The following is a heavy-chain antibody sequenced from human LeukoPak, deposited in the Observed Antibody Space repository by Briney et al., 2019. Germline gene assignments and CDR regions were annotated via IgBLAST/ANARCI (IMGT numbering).Heavy chain of an antibody. V-gene: IGHV4-34*01. CDR1: GGSFSGYY. CDR2: INHSGST. Sequence: PSETLSLTCAVYGGSFSGYYWSWIRQPPGKGLEWIGEINHSGSTNYNPSLKSRVTISVDTSKNQFPLKLSSVTAADTAVYYCARGRTYYDFWSGPYWFDPWGQGTLVTVSS. J-gene: IGHJ5*02. CDR3: ARGRTYYDFWSGPYWFDP. D-gene: IGHD3-3*01.